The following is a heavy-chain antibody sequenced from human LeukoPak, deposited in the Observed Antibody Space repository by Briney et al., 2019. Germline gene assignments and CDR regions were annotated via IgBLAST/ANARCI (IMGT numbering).Heavy chain of an antibody. CDR2: IYTSGNT. V-gene: IGHV4-4*07. J-gene: IGHJ3*02. CDR1: GDSITSDY. Sequence: SETLSLTCTVSGDSITSDYWSWIRQPAGKGLEWIGLIYTSGNTNSNPSLKSRVTMSLDPSKNQFSLRLSSVTAADTALYYCARLTDDAFDIWGQGTMVTVSS. CDR3: ARLTDDAFDI.